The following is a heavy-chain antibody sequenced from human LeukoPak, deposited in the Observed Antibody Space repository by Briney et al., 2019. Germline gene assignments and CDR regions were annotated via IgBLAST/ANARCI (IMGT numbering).Heavy chain of an antibody. CDR3: ARDLCGSRDYWYFDL. CDR2: INPNSGGT. J-gene: IGHJ2*01. CDR1: GGTFSSYA. V-gene: IGHV1-2*02. D-gene: IGHD1-26*01. Sequence: ASVKVSCKASGGTFSSYAISWVRQAPGQGLEWMGWINPNSGGTNYAQKFQGRVTMTRDTSISTAYMELSRLRSDDTAVYYCARDLCGSRDYWYFDLWGRGTLVTVSS.